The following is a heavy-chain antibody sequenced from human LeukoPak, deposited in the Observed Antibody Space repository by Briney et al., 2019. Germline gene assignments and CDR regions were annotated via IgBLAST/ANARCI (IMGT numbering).Heavy chain of an antibody. Sequence: GGTLRLSCAASGFTFSNAWMSWVRQAPGKGLEWVGRIKSKTDGGTTDYAAHVKGRFTISRDDSKNTLYRQMNSLKTEDTAVYYCTTDYLGTTVTTDTNYCDYWGQGTLVTVSS. CDR3: TTDYLGTTVTTDTNYCDY. J-gene: IGHJ4*02. V-gene: IGHV3-15*01. CDR1: GFTFSNAW. CDR2: IKSKTDGGTT. D-gene: IGHD4-17*01.